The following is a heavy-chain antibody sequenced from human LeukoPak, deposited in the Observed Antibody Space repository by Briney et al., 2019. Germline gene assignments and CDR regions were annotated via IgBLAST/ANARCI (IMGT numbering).Heavy chain of an antibody. Sequence: GGSLRLSCAASGFTFSSYWMSWVRQAPGKGLEWVANIKQDGSEKYYVDSVKGRFTISRDNAKNSLYLQMNSLRAEDTAVYYCARDFAHSDFWSGKYCFDYWGQGTLVTVSS. CDR2: IKQDGSEK. CDR3: ARDFAHSDFWSGKYCFDY. D-gene: IGHD3-3*01. CDR1: GFTFSSYW. J-gene: IGHJ4*02. V-gene: IGHV3-7*01.